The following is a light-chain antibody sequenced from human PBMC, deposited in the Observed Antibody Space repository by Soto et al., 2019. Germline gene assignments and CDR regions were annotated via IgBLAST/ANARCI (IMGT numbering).Light chain of an antibody. CDR2: DSS. Sequence: DIQMTQSPSTMSASVGDRVTITCRASQNISIWLAWYQQRPGRAPRLLIYDSSSLESGVPSTFSGSGSGTEFSLTISNLRPDDFATYYCLLDFRYFWAFGQGTKVDIK. CDR3: LLDFRYFWA. V-gene: IGKV1-5*01. CDR1: QNISIW. J-gene: IGKJ1*01.